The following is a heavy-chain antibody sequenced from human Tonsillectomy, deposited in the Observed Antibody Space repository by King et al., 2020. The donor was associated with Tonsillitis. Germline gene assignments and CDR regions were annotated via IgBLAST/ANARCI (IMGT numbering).Heavy chain of an antibody. D-gene: IGHD4-23*01. CDR1: GYTFSSYG. V-gene: IGHV1-18*01. Sequence: QLVQSGAEVKKPGASVKVYCKASGYTFSSYGISWVRQAPGQGLEWMGWISGYNDNTNYAQKLLGRVTMTTDTSTSTAYMELRSLRSDDTAVYYCARGGKRGSSYYMDVWGKGTTVTVSS. J-gene: IGHJ6*03. CDR3: ARGGKRGSSYYMDV. CDR2: ISGYNDNT.